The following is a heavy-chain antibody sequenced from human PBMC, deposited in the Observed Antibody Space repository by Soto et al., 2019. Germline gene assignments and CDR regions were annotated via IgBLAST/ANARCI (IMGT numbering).Heavy chain of an antibody. CDR1: GGSISSGGYY. Sequence: PSETLSLTCTVSGGSISSGGYYWSWIRQHPGKGLEWIGYIYYSGSTYYNPSLKSRVTISVDTSKNQFSLKLSSVTAADTAVYYCARVPINSSPEGYYFDYWGQGTLVTV. D-gene: IGHD6-13*01. J-gene: IGHJ4*02. CDR2: IYYSGST. CDR3: ARVPINSSPEGYYFDY. V-gene: IGHV4-31*03.